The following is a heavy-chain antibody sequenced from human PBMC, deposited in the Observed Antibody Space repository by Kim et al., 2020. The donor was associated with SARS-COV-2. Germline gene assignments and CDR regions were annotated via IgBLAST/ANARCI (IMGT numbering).Heavy chain of an antibody. V-gene: IGHV3-30*04. CDR2: ISYDGSNK. Sequence: GGSLRLSCAASGFTFSSYAMHWVRQAPGKGLEWVAVISYDGSNKYYADSVKGRFTISRDNSKNTLYLQMNSLRAEDTAVYYCARDRTVAGAYHHFDYWGQGTLVTVSS. D-gene: IGHD6-19*01. CDR1: GFTFSSYA. J-gene: IGHJ4*02. CDR3: ARDRTVAGAYHHFDY.